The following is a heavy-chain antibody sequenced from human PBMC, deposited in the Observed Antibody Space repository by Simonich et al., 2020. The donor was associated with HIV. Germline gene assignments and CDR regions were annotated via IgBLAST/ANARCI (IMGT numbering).Heavy chain of an antibody. CDR2: ISYSGST. CDR3: ARGGACSGDCDNWFDS. CDR1: GRSLIGSY. Sequence: QVQLQQWGAGLLKPSETLSLTCAVYGRSLIGSYWSWIRQPPGKGLEWIGEISYSGSTNSNPYLKSRVTISVDTTKNQFSLKLNSLTAADTAVYYCARGGACSGDCDNWFDSWGQGTLVTVSS. J-gene: IGHJ5*01. V-gene: IGHV4-34*01. D-gene: IGHD2-21*02.